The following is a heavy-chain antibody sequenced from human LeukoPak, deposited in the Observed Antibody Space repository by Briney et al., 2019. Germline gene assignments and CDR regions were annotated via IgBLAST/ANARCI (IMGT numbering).Heavy chain of an antibody. CDR2: IWYDGSNK. V-gene: IGHV3-33*06. Sequence: GGSLRLSCAASGFTFGSYGVHWVRQAPGKGLEWVAVIWYDGSNKYYADSVKGRFTISRDNSKNTLYLQMSSLRAEDTAVYYCAKDRGSLGTYFDYWGQGTLVTVSS. D-gene: IGHD1-26*01. CDR1: GFTFGSYG. J-gene: IGHJ4*02. CDR3: AKDRGSLGTYFDY.